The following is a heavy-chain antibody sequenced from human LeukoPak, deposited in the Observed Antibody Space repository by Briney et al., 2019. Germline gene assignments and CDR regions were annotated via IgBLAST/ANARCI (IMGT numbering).Heavy chain of an antibody. V-gene: IGHV3-74*01. D-gene: IGHD3-10*01. CDR1: GFTFSSYA. Sequence: PGGSLRLSCAAFGFTFSSYAMSWVRQAPGQGLVWVSRIDEFGRATFYVDSVKGRFTISRDDATNTVYLQMNSLRADDTAIYFCTRDLVLGSGSYGHWGQGTLVTVSA. CDR3: TRDLVLGSGSYGH. CDR2: IDEFGRAT. J-gene: IGHJ1*01.